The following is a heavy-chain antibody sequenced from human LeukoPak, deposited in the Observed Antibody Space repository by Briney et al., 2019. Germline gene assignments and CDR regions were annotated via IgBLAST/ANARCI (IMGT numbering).Heavy chain of an antibody. CDR1: GFTFSSYS. V-gene: IGHV3-21*01. Sequence: GGSLRLSCAASGFTFSSYSMNWVRQGPGKGLEWISSIRSSSGDIHYADSVKGRFTISRDNAKNSLYLQMNSLRAEDTAVYYCARSFCINGACYQSAFDIWGQGTMVTVSS. CDR2: IRSSSGDI. J-gene: IGHJ3*02. CDR3: ARSFCINGACYQSAFDI. D-gene: IGHD2-8*01.